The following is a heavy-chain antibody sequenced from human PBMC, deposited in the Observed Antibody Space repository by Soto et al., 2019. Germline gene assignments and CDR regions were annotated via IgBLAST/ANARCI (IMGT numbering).Heavy chain of an antibody. CDR1: GFAYNSYA. Sequence: VQLLESGGGLVQPGGSLTLSCAASGFAYNSYALAWVRQAPGKGLEWVSSISGGGNDKSYADSVRGRFTISRDNSRNTPYLQMTYLRADDAAVYYCVRSFTWYSEADYWGQGTLVTVSS. CDR2: ISGGGNDK. CDR3: VRSFTWYSEADY. V-gene: IGHV3-23*01. J-gene: IGHJ4*02. D-gene: IGHD6-13*01.